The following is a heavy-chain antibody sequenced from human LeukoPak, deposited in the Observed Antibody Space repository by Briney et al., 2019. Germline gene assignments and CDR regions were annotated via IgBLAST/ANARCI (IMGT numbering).Heavy chain of an antibody. J-gene: IGHJ4*02. CDR3: ASSQVGYFDY. CDR2: ISSSGSTI. CDR1: GFTFSSYE. D-gene: IGHD2-2*01. V-gene: IGHV3-48*03. Sequence: SGGSLRLSCAASGFTFSSYEMNWVRQAPGKGLGWVSYISSSGSTIYYADSVKGRFTISRDNAKNSLYLQMNSLRAEDTAVYYCASSQVGYFDYWGQGTLVTVSS.